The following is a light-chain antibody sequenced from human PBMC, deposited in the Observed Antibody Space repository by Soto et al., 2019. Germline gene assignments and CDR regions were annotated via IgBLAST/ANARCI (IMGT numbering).Light chain of an antibody. J-gene: IGKJ1*01. V-gene: IGKV3-15*01. CDR2: DAS. CDR1: QSVRSS. CDR3: QQYNSWPET. Sequence: EIVLTQSTGTLSLSPGERATLFCRASQSVRSSLAWYQQKPGQAPRLFIYDASTRATGIPARFSGSGSGTEFTLTISSLQSEDFAVYYCQQYNSWPETFGQGTKV.